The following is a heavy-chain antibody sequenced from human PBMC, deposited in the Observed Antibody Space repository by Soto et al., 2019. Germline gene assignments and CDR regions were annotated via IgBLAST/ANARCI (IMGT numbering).Heavy chain of an antibody. CDR3: ARDSGSGWYYFDY. CDR2: IHYSGST. Sequence: QVQLQESGPGLVKPSETLSLTCTVSGGSISSNYWSWIRQPPGKRLEWIGYIHYSGSTNHNPSLKSRVTISVDTSKMQFSLRLSSVTAADTAVYYCARDSGSGWYYFDYWGQGTLVTVSS. D-gene: IGHD6-19*01. V-gene: IGHV4-59*01. J-gene: IGHJ4*02. CDR1: GGSISSNY.